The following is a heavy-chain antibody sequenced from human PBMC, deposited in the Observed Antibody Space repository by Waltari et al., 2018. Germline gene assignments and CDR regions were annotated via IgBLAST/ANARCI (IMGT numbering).Heavy chain of an antibody. Sequence: QGQLQESGPGLVEPSGTLSLTCAVSGDCVSNHYCGRWVRQPPAKGRAWIGQVHHSGRPNYNPSFESRVTMSRDTANNEPSLTMTSATAADTAVYYCAIDRGRGLYLDSWGPGTLVTVSP. CDR3: AIDRGRGLYLDS. J-gene: IGHJ4*02. V-gene: IGHV4-4*02. CDR1: GDCVSNHYC. D-gene: IGHD2-15*01. CDR2: VHHSGRP.